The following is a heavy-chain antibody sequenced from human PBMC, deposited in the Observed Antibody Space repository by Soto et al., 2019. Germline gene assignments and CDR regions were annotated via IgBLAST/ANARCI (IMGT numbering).Heavy chain of an antibody. CDR3: AKDLSYGDYVSYYYGMEV. Sequence: GGSLRLSCAASGFTFSSYGMHWVRQAPGKGLEWVAVISYDGSNKYYADSVKGRFTISRDNSKNTLYLQMNSLRAEDTAVYYCAKDLSYGDYVSYYYGMEVWGQGTTVTVSS. J-gene: IGHJ6*02. D-gene: IGHD4-17*01. CDR1: GFTFSSYG. V-gene: IGHV3-30*18. CDR2: ISYDGSNK.